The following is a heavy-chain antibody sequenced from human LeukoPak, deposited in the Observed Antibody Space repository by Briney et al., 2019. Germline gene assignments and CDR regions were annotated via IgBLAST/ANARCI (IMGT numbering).Heavy chain of an antibody. V-gene: IGHV5-51*01. CDR2: IRPMNSDV. CDR3: ARPMGSGWENFDY. J-gene: IGHJ4*02. Sequence: GESLKISCKGSGYNFNTYWVAWVRQLPGKGLEWMGIIRPMNSDVRYSPSFQGQVAISADRSINTAYLQWSSLTASDTAMYYCARPMGSGWENFDYWGQGTLVTVSS. CDR1: GYNFNTYW. D-gene: IGHD6-19*01.